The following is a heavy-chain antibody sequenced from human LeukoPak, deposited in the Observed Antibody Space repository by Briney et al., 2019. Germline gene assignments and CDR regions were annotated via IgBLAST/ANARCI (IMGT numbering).Heavy chain of an antibody. CDR2: INPNSGGT. D-gene: IGHD3-3*01. Sequence: GASVKVSCKASGYTFTGYYMHWVRQAPGQGLEWMGRINPNSGGTNYAQKFQGRVTMTRDTSISTAYMELSRLRSDDTAVYYCARDEQNFWSGCPAFRQLGYWGQGTLVTVSS. V-gene: IGHV1-2*06. CDR3: ARDEQNFWSGCPAFRQLGY. CDR1: GYTFTGYY. J-gene: IGHJ4*02.